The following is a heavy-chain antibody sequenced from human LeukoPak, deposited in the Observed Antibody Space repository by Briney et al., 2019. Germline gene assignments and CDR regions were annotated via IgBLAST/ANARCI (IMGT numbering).Heavy chain of an antibody. CDR3: ASYPRYSSSPPFDY. D-gene: IGHD6-6*01. CDR2: INPNTGGT. V-gene: IGHV1-2*02. Sequence: ASVRVSCKASGYTFTGYYMHWLRQAPGQGLEWMGWINPNTGGTYYAEKFQGRVTMTRDTTISTAYMELTRLTSDDTAVYYCASYPRYSSSPPFDYWGQGTLVTVSS. CDR1: GYTFTGYY. J-gene: IGHJ4*02.